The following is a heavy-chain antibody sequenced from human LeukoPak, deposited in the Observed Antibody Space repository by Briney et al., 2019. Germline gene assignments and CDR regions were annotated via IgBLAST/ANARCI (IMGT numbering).Heavy chain of an antibody. D-gene: IGHD6-13*01. V-gene: IGHV3-74*01. Sequence: AGGSLRLSCAASGFTFSSYWMHWVRQAPGKGLVWVSHINSDGSSTNYADSVKGRFTISRDDAKNSLYLQMNSLIAEDTAMYYCARNRISAAGCVFDIWGQGTMVTVSS. CDR1: GFTFSSYW. CDR3: ARNRISAAGCVFDI. CDR2: INSDGSST. J-gene: IGHJ3*02.